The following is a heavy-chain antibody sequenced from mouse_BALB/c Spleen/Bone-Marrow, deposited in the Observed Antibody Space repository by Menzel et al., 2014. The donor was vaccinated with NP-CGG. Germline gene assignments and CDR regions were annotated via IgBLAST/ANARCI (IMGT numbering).Heavy chain of an antibody. Sequence: VQLQQSGPELVRPGTSVKMSCKASGYTFTSYWTHWGKQRPGQGLEWIGMIDPSNSESRLNQKFKDKATLNVDKSSNTAYMQLSSLTSEDSAVYYCARLDGNYRNYFDYWGQGTSLTVSS. CDR3: ARLDGNYRNYFDY. D-gene: IGHD2-1*01. J-gene: IGHJ2*02. CDR2: IDPSNSES. CDR1: GYTFTSYW. V-gene: IGHV1-59*01.